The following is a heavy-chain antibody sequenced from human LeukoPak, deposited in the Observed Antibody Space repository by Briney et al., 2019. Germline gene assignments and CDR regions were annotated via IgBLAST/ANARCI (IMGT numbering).Heavy chain of an antibody. CDR2: IDAGDSYT. CDR3: ARQLTGYAPQD. Sequence: GESLKISCKGSGYSFTSYWISWARQMPGKGLEWMGRIDAGDSYTNYSPSFRGHVTISADKSMSTAYLQWTSLKASDTAMYYCARQLTGYAPQDWGQGTLVTVSS. D-gene: IGHD1-1*01. CDR1: GYSFTSYW. V-gene: IGHV5-10-1*01. J-gene: IGHJ1*01.